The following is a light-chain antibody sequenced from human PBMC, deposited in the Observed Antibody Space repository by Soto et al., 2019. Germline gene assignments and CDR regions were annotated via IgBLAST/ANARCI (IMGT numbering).Light chain of an antibody. CDR1: QSVSSTY. CDR2: GAS. Sequence: EIVLTQSPGTLSLSPGERATLSCRASQSVSSTYLAWYRQKPGQAPSLLIYGASSRATDIPDRFSGSGSGTDFTLTISRLQPEDFAVYYCQQYRSSTWTFGQGTKVE. J-gene: IGKJ1*01. V-gene: IGKV3-20*01. CDR3: QQYRSSTWT.